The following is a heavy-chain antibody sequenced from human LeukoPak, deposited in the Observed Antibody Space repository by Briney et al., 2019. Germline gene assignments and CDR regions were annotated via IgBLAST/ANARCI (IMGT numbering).Heavy chain of an antibody. V-gene: IGHV3-33*01. CDR3: ARDISYGSDSYNNYGMDV. D-gene: IGHD3-10*01. Sequence: GRSLRLSCAASGFIFRIHGMHWVRQAPGKGLEWVAFIRFDGNNEKYADSVKGRFTISRDNSKNTLDLQMNSLRAEDTAVYYCARDISYGSDSYNNYGMDVGGQGATVTVSS. CDR2: IRFDGNNE. J-gene: IGHJ6*02. CDR1: GFIFRIHG.